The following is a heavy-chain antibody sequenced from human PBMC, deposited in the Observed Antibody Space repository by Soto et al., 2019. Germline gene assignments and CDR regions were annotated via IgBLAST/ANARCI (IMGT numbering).Heavy chain of an antibody. CDR2: INHSGST. Sequence: SETLSLTCAVYGGSFSGYYWSWIRQPPRKGLEWIGEINHSGSTNYNPSLKSRVTISVDTSKNQFSLKLSSVTAADTAVYYCARGLTIFGVVIHYYYGMDVWGQGTTVTVSS. D-gene: IGHD3-3*01. CDR1: GGSFSGYY. CDR3: ARGLTIFGVVIHYYYGMDV. J-gene: IGHJ6*02. V-gene: IGHV4-34*01.